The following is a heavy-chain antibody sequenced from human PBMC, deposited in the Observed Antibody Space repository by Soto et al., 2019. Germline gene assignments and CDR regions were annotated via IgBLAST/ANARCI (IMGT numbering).Heavy chain of an antibody. CDR1: GSTFSSYS. CDR2: IWGSGGST. V-gene: IGHV3-23*01. Sequence: GGALKPSCAASGSTFSSYSMSWVRQAPGKGLGWVSAIWGSGGSTYYADSWKGRFTIPRNHSKNTLYLQMNSLKAEDTAVYYFAKVSLHNASDNSGYSSDYWGQGTLVTVSS. CDR3: AKVSLHNASDNSGYSSDY. D-gene: IGHD3-22*01. J-gene: IGHJ4*02.